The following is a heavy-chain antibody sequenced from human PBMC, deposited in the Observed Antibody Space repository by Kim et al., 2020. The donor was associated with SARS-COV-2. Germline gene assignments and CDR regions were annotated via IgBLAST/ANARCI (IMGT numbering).Heavy chain of an antibody. V-gene: IGHV1-3*01. Sequence: ASVKDSCKASGYTFTSYAMHWVRQAPGQRLEWMGWINAGNGNTKYSQKFQGRVTIIRATSASTAYMELSSLRSEDTAVYYCARDLGTTNWFDAWGQGTLVTVSS. CDR1: GYTFTSYA. CDR2: INAGNGNT. CDR3: ARDLGTTNWFDA. D-gene: IGHD1-7*01. J-gene: IGHJ5*02.